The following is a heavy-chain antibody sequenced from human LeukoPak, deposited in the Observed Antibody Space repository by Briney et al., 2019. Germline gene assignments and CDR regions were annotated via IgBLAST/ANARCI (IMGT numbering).Heavy chain of an antibody. CDR1: GFTFSNYA. Sequence: GGSLRLSCAASGFTFSNYAMHWVRQAPGKGLEWVAVISYDGINKYYADSVKGRFTISRVNSKNTLYLQMNSLRAEDTAVYYCARVLAKSTNDGGFDFWGQGTLVTVSS. D-gene: IGHD2-8*01. V-gene: IGHV3-30-3*01. J-gene: IGHJ4*02. CDR2: ISYDGINK. CDR3: ARVLAKSTNDGGFDF.